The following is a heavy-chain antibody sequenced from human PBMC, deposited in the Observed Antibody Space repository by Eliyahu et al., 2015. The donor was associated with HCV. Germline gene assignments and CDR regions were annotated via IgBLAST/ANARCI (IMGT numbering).Heavy chain of an antibody. CDR1: GFSLSTXGMC. CDR3: XRIRSGVLYSGYDYHYYGMDV. D-gene: IGHD5-12*01. J-gene: IGHJ6*02. CDR2: IDWDDDK. V-gene: IGHV2-70*01. Sequence: QVTLRESGPALVKPXQTLTLTCTFSGFSLSTXGMCVSWIRQPPGKALEWLALIDWDDDKYYXTSLKTRLTISKDTSKNQVVLTMTNMDPVDTATYYCXRIRSGVLYSGYDYHYYGMDVWGQGTTVTVSS.